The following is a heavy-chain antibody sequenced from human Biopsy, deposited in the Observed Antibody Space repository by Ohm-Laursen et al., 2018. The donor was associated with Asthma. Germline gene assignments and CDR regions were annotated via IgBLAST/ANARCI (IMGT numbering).Heavy chain of an antibody. J-gene: IGHJ5*02. D-gene: IGHD4-17*01. CDR2: IYYSGST. Sequence: TLSLTCTVSGGSINIGDYYWSWIRQHPVKGLEWIGYIYYSGSTYYNPSLKSRVSISLDTSKNQFSLSLTSVTAADTAVYYCARTTYGDDGFDNWGQGSLVTVSS. V-gene: IGHV4-31*03. CDR3: ARTTYGDDGFDN. CDR1: GGSINIGDYY.